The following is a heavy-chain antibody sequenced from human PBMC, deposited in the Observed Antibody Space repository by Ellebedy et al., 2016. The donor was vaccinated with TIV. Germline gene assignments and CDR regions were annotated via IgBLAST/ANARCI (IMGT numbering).Heavy chain of an antibody. D-gene: IGHD3-10*01. V-gene: IGHV1-2*02. CDR2: INPNSGGT. CDR3: ARDGDARMVDFDY. Sequence: ASVKVSXKASAYTFNDYYLHWVRQAPGQGLEWVGWINPNSGGTKYAQKFQGRVTLTRDTSINTAYLELSRLTSDDTAVYYCARDGDARMVDFDYWGQGTLVTVSP. J-gene: IGHJ4*02. CDR1: AYTFNDYY.